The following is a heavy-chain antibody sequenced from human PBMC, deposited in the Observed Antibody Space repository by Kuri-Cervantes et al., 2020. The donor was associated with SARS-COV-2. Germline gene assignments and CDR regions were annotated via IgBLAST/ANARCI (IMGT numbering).Heavy chain of an antibody. J-gene: IGHJ2*01. Sequence: SETLSLTCTVSGGSISSYYWSWFRQPAGKGLEWIGRIYTSGSTNYNPSLKSRVTMSVDTSKNQFSLRLSSVTAADTAVYYCARVAVVVVAADWYFDLWGRGTLVTVSS. D-gene: IGHD2-15*01. CDR2: IYTSGST. CDR1: GGSISSYY. V-gene: IGHV4-4*07. CDR3: ARVAVVVVAADWYFDL.